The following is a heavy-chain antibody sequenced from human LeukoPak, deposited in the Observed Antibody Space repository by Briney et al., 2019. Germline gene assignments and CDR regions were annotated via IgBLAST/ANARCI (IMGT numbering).Heavy chain of an antibody. Sequence: PGGSLRLSCSASGFTLSGYEMNWVRQAPGKGLEWVSAISGSGGSTYYADSVKGRFTISRDNSKNTLYLQMNSLRAEDTAVYYCAKDRSPFTMVREADYWGQGTLVTVSS. CDR1: GFTLSGYE. J-gene: IGHJ4*02. CDR2: ISGSGGST. V-gene: IGHV3-23*01. D-gene: IGHD3-10*01. CDR3: AKDRSPFTMVREADY.